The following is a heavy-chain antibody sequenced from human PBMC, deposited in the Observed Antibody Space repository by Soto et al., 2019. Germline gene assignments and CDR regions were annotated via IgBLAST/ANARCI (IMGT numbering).Heavy chain of an antibody. V-gene: IGHV3-11*01. CDR1: GFTFSDYY. D-gene: IGHD2-15*01. CDR2: ISSSGSTI. J-gene: IGHJ4*02. Sequence: GGSLRLSCAASGFTFSDYYMSWIRQAPGKGLEWVSYISSSGSTIYYADSVKGRFTISRDNAKNSLYLQMNSLRAEDTAVYYCAGDCSGGSCLADYWGQGTLVTVSS. CDR3: AGDCSGGSCLADY.